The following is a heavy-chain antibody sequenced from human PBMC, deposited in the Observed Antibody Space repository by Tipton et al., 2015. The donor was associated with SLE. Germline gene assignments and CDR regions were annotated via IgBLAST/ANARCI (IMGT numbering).Heavy chain of an antibody. J-gene: IGHJ6*03. V-gene: IGHV3-30*03. Sequence: FLRLSCAGSGFTFSSYGIYWVRQAPGKGLEWVAVISYDGSNKYYADSVKGRFTISRDNSKNTLYLQMNSLRAEDTAVYYCASSLWWWRPQGVPYYMDVWGKGTTVTASS. D-gene: IGHD2-21*01. CDR1: GFTFSSYG. CDR2: ISYDGSNK. CDR3: ASSLWWWRPQGVPYYMDV.